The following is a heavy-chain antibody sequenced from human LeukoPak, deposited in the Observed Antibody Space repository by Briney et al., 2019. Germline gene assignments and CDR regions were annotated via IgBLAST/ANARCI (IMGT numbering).Heavy chain of an antibody. CDR2: ISGSGGST. CDR1: GFTFSSYA. D-gene: IGHD3-22*01. CDR3: AKSPIGYYDSSGYYYDPMIFDY. J-gene: IGHJ4*02. Sequence: GGSLRLSCAASGFTFSSYAMSWVRHAPGKGLKWVSAISGSGGSTYYADSVKGRFTISRDNSKNTLYLQMNSLRAEDTAVYYCAKSPIGYYDSSGYYYDPMIFDYWGQGTLVTVSS. V-gene: IGHV3-23*01.